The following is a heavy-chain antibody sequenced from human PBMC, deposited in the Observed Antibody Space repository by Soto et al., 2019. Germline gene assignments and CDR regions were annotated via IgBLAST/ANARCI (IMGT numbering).Heavy chain of an antibody. Sequence: PGGSLRLSCAASGFTFSSYAMSWVRQAPGKGLEWVSAISGSGGSTYYADSVKGRFTISRGNSKNTLYLQMNSLRAEDTAVYYCAKDRRSIGYCSGGSCYSSAFDYWGQGTLVTVSS. CDR3: AKDRRSIGYCSGGSCYSSAFDY. CDR2: ISGSGGST. V-gene: IGHV3-23*01. J-gene: IGHJ4*02. CDR1: GFTFSSYA. D-gene: IGHD2-15*01.